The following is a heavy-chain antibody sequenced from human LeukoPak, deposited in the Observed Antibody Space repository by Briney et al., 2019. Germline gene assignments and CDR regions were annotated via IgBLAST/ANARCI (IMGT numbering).Heavy chain of an antibody. D-gene: IGHD3-22*01. CDR3: ARGGKFNMYYYDSSGTEFDY. CDR1: GGSISSYY. V-gene: IGHV4-59*12. J-gene: IGHJ4*02. CDR2: IYYSGST. Sequence: PSETLSLTCTVSGGSISSYYWSWIRQPPGKGLEWIGYIYYSGSTSYNPSLKSRVTISVDTSKNQFSLKLSSVTAADTAVYYCARGGKFNMYYYDSSGTEFDYWGQGTLVTVSS.